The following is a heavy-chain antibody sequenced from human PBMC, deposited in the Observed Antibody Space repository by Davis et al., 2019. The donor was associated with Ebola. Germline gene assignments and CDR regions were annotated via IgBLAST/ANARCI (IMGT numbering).Heavy chain of an antibody. CDR3: ARSSSSWEYYFDY. J-gene: IGHJ4*02. Sequence: GESLKISCQGSGYSFTNFWIAWVRQMPGKGLEWMGIIYPGDSDIRYSPSFQGQVTISADKSISTAYLQWSSLKASDTAMYYCARSSSSWEYYFDYWGQGTLVTVSS. D-gene: IGHD6-6*01. V-gene: IGHV5-51*01. CDR1: GYSFTNFW. CDR2: IYPGDSDI.